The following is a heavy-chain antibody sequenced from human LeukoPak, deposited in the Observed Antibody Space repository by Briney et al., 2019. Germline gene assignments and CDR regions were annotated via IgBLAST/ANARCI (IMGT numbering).Heavy chain of an antibody. CDR3: AKRASTYYYYMDV. Sequence: PGGSLRLSCAASGFTFSNYALHWVRQAPGKGLEWVAVISNDGSNKYYADSVKGRFTISRDNSKNTLYLQMNSLRVEDTAVYYCAKRASTYYYYMDVWGKGTTVTVSS. CDR2: ISNDGSNK. V-gene: IGHV3-30*04. J-gene: IGHJ6*03. D-gene: IGHD2-15*01. CDR1: GFTFSNYA.